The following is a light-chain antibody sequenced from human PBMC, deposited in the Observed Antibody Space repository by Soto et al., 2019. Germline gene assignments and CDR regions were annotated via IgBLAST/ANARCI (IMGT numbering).Light chain of an antibody. V-gene: IGKV3-20*01. CDR3: QQFGNSLYT. J-gene: IGKJ2*01. Sequence: EIVLTQSPGTLSLSPGERATLSCRASQTVSSIYLAWYQQKAGQAPRLLIYGAYNRGTGIPERFSGSGSGTDCTLTISRLDPEEFAVYYCQQFGNSLYTFGQGTKLEIK. CDR2: GAY. CDR1: QTVSSIY.